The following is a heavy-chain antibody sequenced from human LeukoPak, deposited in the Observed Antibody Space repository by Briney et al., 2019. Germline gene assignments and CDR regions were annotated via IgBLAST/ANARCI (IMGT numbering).Heavy chain of an antibody. D-gene: IGHD4-23*01. J-gene: IGHJ4*02. CDR2: INPSGGST. CDR1: GYTFTSYY. V-gene: IGHV1-46*01. Sequence: ASVKVSCKASGYTFTSYYMHWVRQAPGQGLEWMGIINPSGGSTSYAQKFQGRVTMTRDTSTSTVYMELSSLRPEDTAVYYCARDLGGNDLFDYWGQGTLVTVSS. CDR3: ARDLGGNDLFDY.